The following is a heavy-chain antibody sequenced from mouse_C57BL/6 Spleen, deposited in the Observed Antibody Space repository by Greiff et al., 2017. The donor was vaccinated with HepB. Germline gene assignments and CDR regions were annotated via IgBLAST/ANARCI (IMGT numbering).Heavy chain of an antibody. CDR2: INPNNGGT. CDR1: GYTFTDYN. CDR3: ARSVYYYGSSDWYFDV. D-gene: IGHD1-1*01. Sequence: EVQLQQSGPELVKPGASVKMSCKASGYTFTDYNMHWVKQSHGKSLEWIGYINPNNGGTSYNQKFKGKATLTVNKSSSTAYMELRSLTSEDSAVYYCARSVYYYGSSDWYFDVWGTGTTVTVSS. V-gene: IGHV1-22*01. J-gene: IGHJ1*03.